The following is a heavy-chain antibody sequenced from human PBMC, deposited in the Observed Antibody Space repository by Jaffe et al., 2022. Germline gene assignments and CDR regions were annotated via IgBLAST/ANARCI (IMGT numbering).Heavy chain of an antibody. CDR2: IYPGDSDT. CDR3: ARHTHDFWSGINYYYMDV. D-gene: IGHD3-3*01. Sequence: EVQLVQSGAEVKKPGESLKISCKGSGYSFTSYWIGWVRQMPGKGLEWMGIIYPGDSDTRYSPSFQGQVTISADKSISTAYLQWSSLKASDTAMYYCARHTHDFWSGINYYYMDVWGKGTTVTVSS. V-gene: IGHV5-51*01. CDR1: GYSFTSYW. J-gene: IGHJ6*03.